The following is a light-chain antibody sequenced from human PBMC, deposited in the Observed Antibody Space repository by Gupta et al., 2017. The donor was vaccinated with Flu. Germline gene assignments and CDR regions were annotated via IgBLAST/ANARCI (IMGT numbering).Light chain of an antibody. J-gene: IGLJ1*01. CDR1: SSDVGGYSY. CDR2: DVI. CDR3: CYFEGTQTSVGV. Sequence: QSALTQPRSVSGSPGQSVTISCTGTSSDVGGYSYVSWYQHHPGKAPKLMRYDVIKRPSGVPERFSGSTSCNTASLTTHALPAEDEADDDCCYFEGTQTSVGVFGTGTKLTVL. V-gene: IGLV2-11*01.